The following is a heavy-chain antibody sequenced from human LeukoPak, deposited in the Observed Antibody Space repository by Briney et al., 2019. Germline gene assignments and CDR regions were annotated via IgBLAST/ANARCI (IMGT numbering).Heavy chain of an antibody. CDR2: IYHSGST. CDR1: GGSISSSNW. V-gene: IGHV4-4*02. Sequence: ASETLSLTCAVSGGSISSSNWWSWVRQPPGKGLEWIGEIYHSGSTNYNPSLKSRVTISVDKSKNQFSLKLSSVTAADTAVYYCARANTYDYVWGSYRSYYFDYWGQGTLVTVSS. J-gene: IGHJ4*02. CDR3: ARANTYDYVWGSYRSYYFDY. D-gene: IGHD3-16*02.